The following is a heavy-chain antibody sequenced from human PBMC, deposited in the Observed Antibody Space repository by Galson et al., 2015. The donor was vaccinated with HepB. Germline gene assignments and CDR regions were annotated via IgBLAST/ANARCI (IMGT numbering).Heavy chain of an antibody. CDR2: IIPIFGTA. D-gene: IGHD5-12*01. Sequence: SVKVSCKASGGTFSSYAISWVRQVPGQGLEWMGGIIPIFGTANYSQKFQGRVTITADESTSTAYMELSGLRSEDTAVYYCARADIVAGDEKIWFDAWVQGTLVTVSS. V-gene: IGHV1-69*13. CDR1: GGTFSSYA. CDR3: ARADIVAGDEKIWFDA. J-gene: IGHJ5*02.